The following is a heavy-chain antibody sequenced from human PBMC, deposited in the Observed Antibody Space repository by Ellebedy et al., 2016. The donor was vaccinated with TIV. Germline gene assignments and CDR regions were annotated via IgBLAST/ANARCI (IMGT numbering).Heavy chain of an antibody. V-gene: IGHV3-7*01. CDR3: ARRASYGDYAVQVNPWFDP. J-gene: IGHJ5*02. CDR1: GFNFRSYW. CDR2: IRQEGDEI. D-gene: IGHD4-17*01. Sequence: PGGSLRLSCAASGFNFRSYWMTWVRQAPGKGLEWVAKIRQEGDEIYYVESVKGRFTISRDNAKNSLFLQVNSLRVEATAVYYCARRASYGDYAVQVNPWFDPWGQGTLVTVSS.